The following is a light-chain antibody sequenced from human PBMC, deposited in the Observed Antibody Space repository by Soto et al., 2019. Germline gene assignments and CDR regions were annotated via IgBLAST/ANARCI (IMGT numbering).Light chain of an antibody. CDR1: QSVSSS. CDR2: DAS. CDR3: QQYDSSPPT. V-gene: IGKV3-11*01. Sequence: EIVMTQSPATLSLSPGERATLSCRASQSVSSSLAWYQQKPGQAPRLLIYDASNRATGIPARFSGSGSGTDFTLNISSLEPEDFAVYYCQQYDSSPPTFGQGTKVDI. J-gene: IGKJ1*01.